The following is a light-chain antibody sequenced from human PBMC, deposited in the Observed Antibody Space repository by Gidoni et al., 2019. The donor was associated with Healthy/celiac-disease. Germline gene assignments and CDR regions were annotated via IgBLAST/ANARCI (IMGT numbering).Light chain of an antibody. Sequence: DVVMTQSPLSLPVTLGQPASLSCRSSKSLVYSDGKTYLNWFQKKPGQSPRRLIYKVSNRDSGVPDRFSGSGSGTDFTLKISRVEAEDVGVYYCMQGTHWPLTFGGGTKVEIK. CDR1: KSLVYSDGKTY. V-gene: IGKV2-30*01. CDR3: MQGTHWPLT. J-gene: IGKJ4*01. CDR2: KVS.